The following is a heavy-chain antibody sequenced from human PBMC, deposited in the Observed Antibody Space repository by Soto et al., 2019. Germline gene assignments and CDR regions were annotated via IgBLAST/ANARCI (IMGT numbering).Heavy chain of an antibody. Sequence: SETLSLTCAVSGYSISSGYYWGWIRQPPGKGLEWIGSIYHSGSTYYNPSLKSRVTISVDTSKNQFSLKLSSVTAAGTAVYYCARVTETNSSGWLYYYYYGMDVWGQGTTVTVSS. V-gene: IGHV4-38-2*01. CDR2: IYHSGST. CDR1: GYSISSGYY. J-gene: IGHJ6*02. D-gene: IGHD6-19*01. CDR3: ARVTETNSSGWLYYYYYGMDV.